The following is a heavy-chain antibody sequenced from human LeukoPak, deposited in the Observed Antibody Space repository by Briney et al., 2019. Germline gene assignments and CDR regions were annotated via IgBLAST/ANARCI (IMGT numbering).Heavy chain of an antibody. J-gene: IGHJ5*02. V-gene: IGHV4-59*08. CDR3: ARLNYIRWFDP. D-gene: IGHD5-24*01. Sequence: AETLSLTCTVSGDSISNYYWTWIRQPPGKGLEYIGYIYHSGPINYNPSLKGRVTMSVDTSKNQFSLRVNSVTAAETAMYYCARLNYIRWFDPWGQGTLVTVSS. CDR1: GDSISNYY. CDR2: IYHSGPI.